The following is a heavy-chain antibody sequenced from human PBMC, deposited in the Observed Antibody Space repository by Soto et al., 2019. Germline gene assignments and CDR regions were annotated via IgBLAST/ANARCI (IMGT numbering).Heavy chain of an antibody. Sequence: GASVKVSCKASGGTFSSYAISWVRQAPGQGLEWMGGIIPMFDTANYTQKFQGRVTITADKSTSTAYMELSSLRSEDTAVYYCARGIVVVTAARYNYYGMDVWGQGTTVTVSS. V-gene: IGHV1-69*06. CDR1: GGTFSSYA. J-gene: IGHJ6*02. CDR3: ARGIVVVTAARYNYYGMDV. CDR2: IIPMFDTA. D-gene: IGHD2-21*02.